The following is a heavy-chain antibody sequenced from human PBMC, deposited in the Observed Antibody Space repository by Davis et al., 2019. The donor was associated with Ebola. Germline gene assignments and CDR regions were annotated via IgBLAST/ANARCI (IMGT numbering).Heavy chain of an antibody. Sequence: AASVKVSCKASGYTFTSYAMHWVRQAPGQRLEWMGWINAGNGNTKYSQKFQGRVTITRDTSASTAYMELSSLRSEDTAVYYCARGGNWNDEGVVAFDIWGQGTMVTVSS. CDR2: INAGNGNT. D-gene: IGHD1-1*01. J-gene: IGHJ3*02. CDR1: GYTFTSYA. CDR3: ARGGNWNDEGVVAFDI. V-gene: IGHV1-3*01.